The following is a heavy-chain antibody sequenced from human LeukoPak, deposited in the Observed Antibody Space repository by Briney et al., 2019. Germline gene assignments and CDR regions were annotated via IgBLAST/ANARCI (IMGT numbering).Heavy chain of an antibody. D-gene: IGHD6-13*01. CDR2: ISYDGSNK. V-gene: IGHV3-30*04. CDR3: ASWAGAADGFSGPFDY. J-gene: IGHJ4*02. Sequence: PGRSLRLSCAASGFTFSSYAMHWVRQAPGKGLEWVAVISYDGSNKYYADSVKGRFTISRDNAKNSLYLQMNSLRAEDTAIYYCASWAGAADGFSGPFDYWGQGTLVTVSS. CDR1: GFTFSSYA.